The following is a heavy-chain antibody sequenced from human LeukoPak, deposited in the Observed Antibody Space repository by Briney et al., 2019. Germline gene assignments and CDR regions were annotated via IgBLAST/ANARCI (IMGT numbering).Heavy chain of an antibody. V-gene: IGHV1-18*04. CDR3: ARRYCSSTSCHVDY. D-gene: IGHD2-2*01. Sequence: ASVKVSCKASGYTFTIYGTSWVRHAPRQELEWMGWISAYNGNTNYAQKLQGRVTMTTDTSTSTAYMELRSLRSDETAVYYCARRYCSSTSCHVDYWGQGTLVTVSS. CDR1: GYTFTIYG. CDR2: ISAYNGNT. J-gene: IGHJ4*02.